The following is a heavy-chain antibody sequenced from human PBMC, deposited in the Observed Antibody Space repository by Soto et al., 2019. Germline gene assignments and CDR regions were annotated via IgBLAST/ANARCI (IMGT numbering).Heavy chain of an antibody. Sequence: SETLSLTCTVSGGSISSSSYYWGWIRQPPGKGLEWIGSIYYSGSTYYNPSLKSRVTISVDTSKNQFSLKLSSVTAADTAVYYCARWARRRAAPIDYWGQGTLVTVSS. CDR2: IYYSGST. D-gene: IGHD2-15*01. CDR3: ARWARRRAAPIDY. V-gene: IGHV4-39*01. J-gene: IGHJ4*02. CDR1: GGSISSSSYY.